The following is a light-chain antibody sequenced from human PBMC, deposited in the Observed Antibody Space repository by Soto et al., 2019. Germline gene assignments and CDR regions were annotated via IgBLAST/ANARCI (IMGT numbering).Light chain of an antibody. Sequence: EIVMTQSPATLSVSPGEGATLSCRASQGIGDTLAWYQQKPGQTPRLLIYDTSIRAAGVPARFSGSRSGTDFTLTISSLQAEDVAVYYCQQYYTIPRAFGPGTKVDIK. CDR2: DTS. CDR3: QQYYTIPRA. CDR1: QGIGDT. V-gene: IGKV3-15*01. J-gene: IGKJ3*01.